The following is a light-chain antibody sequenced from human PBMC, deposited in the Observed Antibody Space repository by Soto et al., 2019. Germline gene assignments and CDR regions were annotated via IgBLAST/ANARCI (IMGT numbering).Light chain of an antibody. CDR2: GAS. CDR1: QSVSSSY. V-gene: IGKV3-20*01. Sequence: EIVLTQSPGTLSLSPGERATLSCRASQSVSSSYLAWYQQNRGQAPRLLIYGASSRAPGIPDRFGGNGSGTDFTLTISRLEPEDFAVYYCQQYGSSRWTFGQGTKVDIK. J-gene: IGKJ1*01. CDR3: QQYGSSRWT.